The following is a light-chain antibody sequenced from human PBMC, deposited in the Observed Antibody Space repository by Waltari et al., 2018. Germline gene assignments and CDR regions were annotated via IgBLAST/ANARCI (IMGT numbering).Light chain of an antibody. CDR2: DVS. CDR1: SSDVGGYNY. V-gene: IGLV2-23*02. J-gene: IGLJ1*01. Sequence: QSALPQPASVSGSPGQSITLSCTCTSSDVGGYNYVSWYQQHQGKAPKLMIYDVSKRPSGVSNRFSGSKSGNTASLTISGLQAEDEADYYCCSYAGSSTSYVFGTGTKVTVL. CDR3: CSYAGSSTSYV.